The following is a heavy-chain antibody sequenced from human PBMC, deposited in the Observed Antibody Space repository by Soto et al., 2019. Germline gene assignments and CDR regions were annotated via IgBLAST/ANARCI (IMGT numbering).Heavy chain of an antibody. J-gene: IGHJ3*02. CDR3: ATERGVITTITIRNPFDI. CDR2: IIPIFGTA. V-gene: IGHV1-69*13. Sequence: SGKVCFKSSGGPFSSYAISLVRQAPGQGLEWMGGIIPIFGTANYAQKLQGRVTITADESTSTAYMELSSLRSEDTAVYYCATERGVITTITIRNPFDIWGQGTMVTVSS. CDR1: GGPFSSYA. D-gene: IGHD3-22*01.